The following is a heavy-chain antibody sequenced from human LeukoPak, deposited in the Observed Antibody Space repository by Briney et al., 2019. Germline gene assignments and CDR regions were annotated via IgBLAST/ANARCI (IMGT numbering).Heavy chain of an antibody. V-gene: IGHV1-18*01. CDR1: GYTFTSYG. CDR3: ARDGYNSPVNY. D-gene: IGHD5-24*01. Sequence: ASVTVSCKASGYTFTSYGISWVRQAPGQGLEWMGCITAYNGDTNYAQKIQGRVTITTATSTNTAYMLPRRLRSDTTAVYYCARDGYNSPVNYWGRGGLVSVCS. J-gene: IGHJ4*02. CDR2: ITAYNGDT.